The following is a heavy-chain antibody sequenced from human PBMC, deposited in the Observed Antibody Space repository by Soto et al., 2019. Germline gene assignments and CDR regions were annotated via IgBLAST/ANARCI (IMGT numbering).Heavy chain of an antibody. J-gene: IGHJ4*02. CDR1: GFTFSSYS. Sequence: GGSLRLSCAASGFTFSSYSMNWVRQAPGKGLEWVSVIYSDGSTYYADSVKGRFIISRDNSNNTLYFQMNSLRAEDTAVYYCATLTKYDILTGFYPCWGQGT. V-gene: IGHV3-66*01. CDR3: ATLTKYDILTGFYPC. D-gene: IGHD3-9*01. CDR2: IYSDGST.